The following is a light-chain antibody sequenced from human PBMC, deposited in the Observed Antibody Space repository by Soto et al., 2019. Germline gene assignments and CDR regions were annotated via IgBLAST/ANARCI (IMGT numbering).Light chain of an antibody. CDR2: LNSDGSH. CDR1: SGHSNYA. CDR3: QTWGSGIVV. Sequence: QSVLTQSPSASASLGASVKLTCTLSSGHSNYAIAWHQQQSEKGPRYLMKLNSDGSHGKGDGIPDRFSGSSSGAERYLTISSLQSEDEADYYCQTWGSGIVVFGGGTKLTVL. J-gene: IGLJ2*01. V-gene: IGLV4-69*01.